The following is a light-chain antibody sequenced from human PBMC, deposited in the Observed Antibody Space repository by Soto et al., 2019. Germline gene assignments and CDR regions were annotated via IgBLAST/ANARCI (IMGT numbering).Light chain of an antibody. CDR1: QDIKNA. V-gene: IGKV1-13*02. J-gene: IGKJ3*01. Sequence: ASHLTQSPSSLSASVGDRVTVTCRAGQDIKNALVWYQQKPGKAPKLLIYDASNLERGVPSRFSGSGSGTAFTLPISSLQPDDSATYYCQQFKSSPFTFGPGTKVEI. CDR2: DAS. CDR3: QQFKSSPFT.